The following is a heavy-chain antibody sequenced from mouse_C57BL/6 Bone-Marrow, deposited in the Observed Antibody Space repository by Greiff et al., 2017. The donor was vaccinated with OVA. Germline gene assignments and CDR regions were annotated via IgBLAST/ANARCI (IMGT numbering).Heavy chain of an antibody. CDR1: GFTFSDFY. J-gene: IGHJ4*01. CDR3: ARALYYGSSFYAMDY. CDR2: SRNKANDYTT. Sequence: EVKLMESGGGLVQSGRSLRLSCATSGFTFSDFYMEWVRQAPGKGLEWIAASRNKANDYTTEYSASVKGRFIVSRDTSQSILYLQMKALRAEDTANYYYARALYYGSSFYAMDYWGQGTSVTVSS. D-gene: IGHD1-1*01. V-gene: IGHV7-1*01.